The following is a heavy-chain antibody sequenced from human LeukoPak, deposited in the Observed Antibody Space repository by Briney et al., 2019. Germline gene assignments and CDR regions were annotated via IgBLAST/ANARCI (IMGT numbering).Heavy chain of an antibody. CDR2: IYSGGST. J-gene: IGHJ3*02. D-gene: IGHD6-19*01. CDR3: ARERTGIAVAGSYAFDI. CDR1: GFTVSSNY. Sequence: GSLRLSCAASGFTVSSNYMSWVRQAPGKGLEWVSVIYSGGSTYYADSVKGRFTISRDNSKNTLYLQMNSLRAEDTAVYYCARERTGIAVAGSYAFDIWGQGTMVTVSS. V-gene: IGHV3-66*01.